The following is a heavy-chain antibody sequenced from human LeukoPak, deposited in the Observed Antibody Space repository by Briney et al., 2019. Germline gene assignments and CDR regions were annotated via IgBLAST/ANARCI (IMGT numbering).Heavy chain of an antibody. Sequence: GASVKVSCKASGYTFTSYDIHWVRQATGQGLEWMGWMNPNSGSTGYAQKFQGRVTMTRDTSISTAYMELSSLRSEDTAVYYCARGLTGDPFDDWGQGTLVTVSS. V-gene: IGHV1-8*01. J-gene: IGHJ4*02. CDR2: MNPNSGST. D-gene: IGHD3-9*01. CDR3: ARGLTGDPFDD. CDR1: GYTFTSYD.